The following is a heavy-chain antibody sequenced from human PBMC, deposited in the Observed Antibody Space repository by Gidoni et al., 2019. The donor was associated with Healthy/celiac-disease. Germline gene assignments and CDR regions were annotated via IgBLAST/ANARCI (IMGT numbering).Heavy chain of an antibody. V-gene: IGHV1-69*01. D-gene: IGHD5-12*01. Sequence: QVHRGPSGAEVKKTGSSVKVSCKASGGPFTSYAIRWARQAPGQGLEWMGGIIPIFGTANSAQKFQGRVTITADESTSTAYMELSSLRSEDTAVYYCARDGDGYESHAFDIWGQGTMVTVSS. CDR3: ARDGDGYESHAFDI. CDR2: IIPIFGTA. CDR1: GGPFTSYA. J-gene: IGHJ3*02.